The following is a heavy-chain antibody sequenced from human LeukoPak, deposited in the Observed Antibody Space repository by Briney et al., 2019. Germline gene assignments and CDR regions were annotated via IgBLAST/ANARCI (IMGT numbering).Heavy chain of an antibody. CDR1: GYTFTSYG. V-gene: IGHV1-2*02. D-gene: IGHD4-17*01. CDR3: ARGPATGGFDY. CDR2: INPNNGDS. Sequence: ASVKVSCKASGYTFTSYGISWVRQAPGQGPEWMGWINPNNGDSYHAQKFQGRVTMTRDTSISTTYMDLSGLRSDDTAVYYCARGPATGGFDYWGQGTLVTVSS. J-gene: IGHJ4*02.